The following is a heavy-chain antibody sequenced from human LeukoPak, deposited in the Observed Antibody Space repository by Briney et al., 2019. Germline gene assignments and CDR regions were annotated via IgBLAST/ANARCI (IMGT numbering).Heavy chain of an antibody. CDR1: GFTFSSYA. D-gene: IGHD2-2*01. CDR3: AKVSCSSTSCSTINGYYFDY. Sequence: GGSLRLSCAASGFTFSSYAMTWVRQAPGKGLEWVSAISGSSGNTYYADSVKGRFTISRDNSKNTLYLQMNCLRAEDTAVYYCAKVSCSSTSCSTINGYYFDYWGQGTLVTVSS. J-gene: IGHJ4*02. V-gene: IGHV3-23*01. CDR2: ISGSSGNT.